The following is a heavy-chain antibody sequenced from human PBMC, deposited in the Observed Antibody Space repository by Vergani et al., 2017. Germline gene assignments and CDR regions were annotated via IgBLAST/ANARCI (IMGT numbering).Heavy chain of an antibody. CDR3: AKESGVRGADY. J-gene: IGHJ4*02. CDR2: IRYDGGSK. CDR1: GFTFSSYA. Sequence: VQLLESGGGLVQPGGSLRLSCAASGFTFSSYAMSWVRQAPGKGLEWVAFIRYDGGSKYYADSVKGRFTISRDNSKNTLYLQMNSLRAEDTAVYYCAKESGVRGADYWGQGTLVTVSS. V-gene: IGHV3-30*02. D-gene: IGHD3-10*01.